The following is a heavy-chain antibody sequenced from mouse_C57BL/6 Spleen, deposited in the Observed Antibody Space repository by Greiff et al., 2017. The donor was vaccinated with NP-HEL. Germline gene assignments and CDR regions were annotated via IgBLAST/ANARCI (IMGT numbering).Heavy chain of an antibody. CDR1: GFTFSSYA. V-gene: IGHV5-4*03. D-gene: IGHD1-1*01. CDR3: ARGRHYYGSSYEDLAY. Sequence: EVMLVESGGGLVKPGGSLKLSCAASGFTFSSYAMSWVRQTPEKRLEWVATISDGGSYTYYPDNVKGRFTISRDNAKNNLYLQMSHLKSEDTAMYYCARGRHYYGSSYEDLAYWGQGTLVTVSA. CDR2: ISDGGSYT. J-gene: IGHJ3*01.